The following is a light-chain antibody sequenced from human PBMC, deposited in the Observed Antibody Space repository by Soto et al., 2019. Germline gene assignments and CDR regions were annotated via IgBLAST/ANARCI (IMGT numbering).Light chain of an antibody. CDR2: DAS. V-gene: IGKV3-11*01. Sequence: EIVLTQSPATLSLSPGERATLSCRASQSVSSYLAWYQQKPGQAPRLLIYDASNRATGIPARFSGSGSGTDFTLTISSREPEDFAVYYCQQRSNWPPAFGQGTKV. CDR3: QQRSNWPPA. J-gene: IGKJ1*01. CDR1: QSVSSY.